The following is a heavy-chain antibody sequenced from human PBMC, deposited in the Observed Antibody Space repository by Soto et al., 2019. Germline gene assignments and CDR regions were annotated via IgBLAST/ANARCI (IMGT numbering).Heavy chain of an antibody. CDR1: GFTFSSYG. CDR3: ARDGPDIVVVPAAIPTLFYGMEV. V-gene: IGHV3-33*01. D-gene: IGHD2-2*01. J-gene: IGHJ6*02. CDR2: IWYDESNK. Sequence: GGSLRLSCAASGFTFSSYGMHLVRQAPGKGLEWVAFIWYDESNKYYADSVKGRFTISRDNSKNTLYLQMNSLRAEDTAVYYCARDGPDIVVVPAAIPTLFYGMEVWGEGTKVPVS.